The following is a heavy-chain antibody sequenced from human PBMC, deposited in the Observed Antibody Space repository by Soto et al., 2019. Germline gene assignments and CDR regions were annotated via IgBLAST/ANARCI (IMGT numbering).Heavy chain of an antibody. CDR1: GFTFNSYA. Sequence: QVQLVESGGGVVQPGRSLRLSCAASGFTFNSYAMHWVRQAPGKGLEWVTLISFDGSKKYYADSVKGRFTISRDNSLNXLDLQMNXXXADDTAVXXXXXXXYCSGGTCLSRGXXXXWGQXTLXXVX. V-gene: IGHV3-30-3*01. CDR3: XXXXYCSGGTCLSRGXXXX. CDR2: ISFDGSKK. D-gene: IGHD2-15*01. J-gene: IGHJ5*02.